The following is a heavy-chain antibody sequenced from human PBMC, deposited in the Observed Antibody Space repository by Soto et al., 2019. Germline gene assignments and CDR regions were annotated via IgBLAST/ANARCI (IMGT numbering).Heavy chain of an antibody. Sequence: GGSLRLSCAASGFTFSSYEMNWVRQAPGKGLEWVSYISSSGSTIYYADSVKGRFTISRDNAKNSLYLQMNSLRAEDTAVYYCARGDYYDSSGRYYFDYWGQGTLVTVSS. CDR3: ARGDYYDSSGRYYFDY. J-gene: IGHJ4*02. CDR2: ISSSGSTI. D-gene: IGHD3-22*01. CDR1: GFTFSSYE. V-gene: IGHV3-48*03.